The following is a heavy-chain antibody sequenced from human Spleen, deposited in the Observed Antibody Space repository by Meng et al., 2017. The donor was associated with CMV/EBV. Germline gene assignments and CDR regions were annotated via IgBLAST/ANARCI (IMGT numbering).Heavy chain of an antibody. CDR3: TRSRSIFGVVTISAGFVGNYNWFDP. D-gene: IGHD3-3*01. V-gene: IGHV3-30*02. J-gene: IGHJ5*02. CDR1: RFIFSSYG. CDR2: IRYDGSNK. Sequence: GESLKISCAASRFIFSSYGMHWVRQTRGKGLEWVAFIRYDGSNKYYADSVKGRFTISRDNSKSMLYLQMDSLKAKDTAMYYCTRSRSIFGVVTISAGFVGNYNWFDPWGQGTLVTVSS.